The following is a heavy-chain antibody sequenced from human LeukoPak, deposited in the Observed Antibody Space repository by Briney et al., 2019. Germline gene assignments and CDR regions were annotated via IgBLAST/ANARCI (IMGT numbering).Heavy chain of an antibody. D-gene: IGHD6-13*01. CDR3: AGHGSSSWYGSYYFDY. CDR2: IIPIFGTA. V-gene: IGHV1-69*01. CDR1: GGTFSSYA. Sequence: SVKVSCKASGGTFSSYAISWVRQAPGQGLEWMGGIIPIFGTANYAQKFQGRVTITADESTSTAYMELSSLRSEDTAVYYCAGHGSSSWYGSYYFDYWGQGTLVTVSS. J-gene: IGHJ4*02.